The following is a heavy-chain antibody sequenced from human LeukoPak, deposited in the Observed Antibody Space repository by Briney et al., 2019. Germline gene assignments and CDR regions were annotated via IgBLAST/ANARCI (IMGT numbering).Heavy chain of an antibody. V-gene: IGHV1-69*13. J-gene: IGHJ6*03. Sequence: ASVKVSCKASGGTFSSYAISWVRQAPGQGLEWMEGIIPIFGTANYAQKFQGRVTITADGSTSTAYMELSSLRSEDTAVYYCARVAGFYGYSYGYKYYMDVWGKGTTVTVSS. CDR3: ARVAGFYGYSYGYKYYMDV. CDR2: IIPIFGTA. CDR1: GGTFSSYA. D-gene: IGHD5-18*01.